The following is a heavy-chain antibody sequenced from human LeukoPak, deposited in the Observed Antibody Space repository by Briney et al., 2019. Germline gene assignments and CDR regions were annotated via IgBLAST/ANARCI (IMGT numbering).Heavy chain of an antibody. CDR3: ARGGSGSYWNRVVDY. J-gene: IGHJ4*02. V-gene: IGHV7-4-1*02. Sequence: GASVKVSCKASGGTFSSYAISWVRQAPGQGLEWMGWINTNTGNPAYAQGFTGRFVFSLDTSVSTAYLQISSLKAEDTAVYYCARGGSGSYWNRVVDYWGQGTLVTVSS. CDR2: INTNTGNP. CDR1: GGTFSSYA. D-gene: IGHD1-26*01.